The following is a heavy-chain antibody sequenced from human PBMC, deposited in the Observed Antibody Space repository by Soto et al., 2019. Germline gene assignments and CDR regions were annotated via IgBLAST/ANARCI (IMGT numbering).Heavy chain of an antibody. V-gene: IGHV1-2*02. CDR2: ISPKSGGT. D-gene: IGHD3-9*01. Sequence: SVKVSCKASGYSFIDYYMHWVRQAPGQGFEWMGRISPKSGGTNYAQKFEGRVTMTWDTSLNTAYMELSSLISEDTAVYYCARPPGYISDWYYFDLWGQGTLVTVSS. J-gene: IGHJ4*02. CDR3: ARPPGYISDWYYFDL. CDR1: GYSFIDYY.